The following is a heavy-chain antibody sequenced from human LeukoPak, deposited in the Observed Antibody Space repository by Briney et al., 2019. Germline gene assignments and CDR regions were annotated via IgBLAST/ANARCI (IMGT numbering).Heavy chain of an antibody. CDR2: INAGNGDT. V-gene: IGHV1-3*01. J-gene: IGHJ5*02. Sequence: ASVKVSCKASGYTFTRHAIHWVRQAPGQRLEWMGWINAGNGDTKYSQKFQGRVTFTGGTSASTAYMELSSLKSEDTAVYYCATVTRGTTLDHWGQGTLVTVSS. CDR3: ATVTRGTTLDH. CDR1: GYTFTRHA. D-gene: IGHD4-23*01.